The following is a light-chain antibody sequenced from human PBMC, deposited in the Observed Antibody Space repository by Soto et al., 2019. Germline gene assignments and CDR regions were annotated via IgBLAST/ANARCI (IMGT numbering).Light chain of an antibody. J-gene: IGLJ2*01. CDR2: SNN. V-gene: IGLV1-44*01. CDR1: SSNIGSNT. CDR3: AAWDDSLNVV. Sequence: QSVLTQPPSASGTPGQRVTISCSGSSSNIGSNTVNWYQQLSGTATKLLIYSNNQRPSGVTDRFSGSKSGTSASLAISGLQSEDEADYYCAAWDDSLNVVFGGGTKLTVL.